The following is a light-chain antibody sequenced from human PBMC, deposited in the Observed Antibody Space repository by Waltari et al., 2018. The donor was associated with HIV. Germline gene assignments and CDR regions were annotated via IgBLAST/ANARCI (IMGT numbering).Light chain of an antibody. CDR2: AAS. Sequence: AIQMTQSPSSLSASVGDRVTITCRARQGIRNDLGWYQQKPGKAPKLLIYAASSLQSGVPSRFSGSGSGTDVTLTISSLQPEDFATFYCLQDYNYPWTFGQGTKVEIK. CDR1: QGIRND. V-gene: IGKV1-6*01. CDR3: LQDYNYPWT. J-gene: IGKJ1*01.